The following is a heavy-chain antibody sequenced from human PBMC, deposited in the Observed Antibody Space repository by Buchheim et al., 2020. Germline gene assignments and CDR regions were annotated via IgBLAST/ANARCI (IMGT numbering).Heavy chain of an antibody. Sequence: QLQLQESGPGLVTPSETLSLTCTVSGGSISSSSYYWGWIRQPPGKGLEWIGSIYYSGSTYYNPSLKSRVTISVDTSKNQFSLKLSSVTAADTAVYYCARSATAALRKYFQHWGQGTL. J-gene: IGHJ1*01. CDR2: IYYSGST. CDR1: GGSISSSSYY. D-gene: IGHD4-17*01. CDR3: ARSATAALRKYFQH. V-gene: IGHV4-39*01.